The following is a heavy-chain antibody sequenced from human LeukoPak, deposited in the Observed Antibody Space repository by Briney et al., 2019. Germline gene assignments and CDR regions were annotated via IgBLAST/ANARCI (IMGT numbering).Heavy chain of an antibody. CDR2: IYHSGST. V-gene: IGHV4-30-2*01. Sequence: PSETLSLTCAVPGGPISSGGYPWSWIPQPPGKGLEWIGYIYHSGSTYYNPPLKSRVTISVDRSKNQFSLKLSSVTAADTAVYYCARRVGSGQWGYFDYWGQGTLVTVSS. CDR3: ARRVGSGQWGYFDY. J-gene: IGHJ4*02. D-gene: IGHD2-15*01. CDR1: GGPISSGGYP.